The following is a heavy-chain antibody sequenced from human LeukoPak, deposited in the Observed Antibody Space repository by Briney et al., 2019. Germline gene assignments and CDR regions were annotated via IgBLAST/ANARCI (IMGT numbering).Heavy chain of an antibody. V-gene: IGHV1-2*04. CDR1: GYTFTGYY. D-gene: IGHD3-10*01. CDR3: ARGRSGSFPWYYFDY. J-gene: IGHJ4*02. Sequence: GASVKVSCKASGYTFTGYYMHWVRQAPGQGLEWMGWINPNSGGTNYAQKFQGWVTMTRDTSISTAYMELSSLRSEDTAVYYCARGRSGSFPWYYFDYWGQGTLVTVSS. CDR2: INPNSGGT.